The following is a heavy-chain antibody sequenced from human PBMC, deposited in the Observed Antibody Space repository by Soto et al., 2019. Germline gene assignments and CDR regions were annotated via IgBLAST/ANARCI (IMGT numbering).Heavy chain of an antibody. J-gene: IGHJ5*02. CDR3: ARGPKDPSITIFREGFDP. Sequence: HPGGSLRLSCAASGFTFSSYGMDWVRQAPGKGLEWVSYICSSSSTIYYADSVKGRFTISRDNAKNSLYLQMNSLRDEDTAVYYCARGPKDPSITIFREGFDPWGQGTLVTVSS. CDR2: ICSSSSTI. D-gene: IGHD3-9*01. CDR1: GFTFSSYG. V-gene: IGHV3-48*02.